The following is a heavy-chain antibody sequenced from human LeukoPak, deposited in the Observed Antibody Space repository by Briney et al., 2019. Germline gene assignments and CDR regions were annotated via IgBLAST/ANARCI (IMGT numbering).Heavy chain of an antibody. D-gene: IGHD3-9*01. CDR3: ARVRYSRGSGFYYYYGMDV. CDR2: INHGGST. Sequence: SDTLSLTCTVYGGSFSGYSWSWVRQPPGKGLEWLGEINHGGSTNYNPSLKGRVTISLDTSKSQFSLELSSVTAADTAVHYCARVRYSRGSGFYYYYGMDVWGQGTTVTVSS. CDR1: GGSFSGYS. V-gene: IGHV4-34*01. J-gene: IGHJ6*02.